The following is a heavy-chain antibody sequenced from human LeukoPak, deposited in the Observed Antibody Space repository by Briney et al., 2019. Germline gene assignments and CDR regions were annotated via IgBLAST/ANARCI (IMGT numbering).Heavy chain of an antibody. V-gene: IGHV3-23*01. Sequence: GGSLRLSCAASGFTFSSYGLSWVRQAPGKGLEWVSGITGSGDSTFYADSVKGRFTISRDNSKNTLYLQMNSLRAEDTAVYYCASVGAAEYFQHWGQGTLVTVSS. CDR3: ASVGAAEYFQH. CDR2: ITGSGDST. CDR1: GFTFSSYG. D-gene: IGHD1-26*01. J-gene: IGHJ1*01.